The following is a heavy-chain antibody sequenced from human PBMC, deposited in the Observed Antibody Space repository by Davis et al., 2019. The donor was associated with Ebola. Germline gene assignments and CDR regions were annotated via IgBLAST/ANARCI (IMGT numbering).Heavy chain of an antibody. D-gene: IGHD2-8*01. CDR1: GYTFTNYG. V-gene: IGHV1-18*01. J-gene: IGHJ5*02. Sequence: ASVKVSCKASGYTFTNYGISWVRQVPGQGLEWMGWVSAYNGNTNYAQKLQGRLTMTTDTSTSTAYMELRSLRSDDTAVYYCARNGLGSIHPRGFDPWGQGTLVTVSS. CDR3: ARNGLGSIHPRGFDP. CDR2: VSAYNGNT.